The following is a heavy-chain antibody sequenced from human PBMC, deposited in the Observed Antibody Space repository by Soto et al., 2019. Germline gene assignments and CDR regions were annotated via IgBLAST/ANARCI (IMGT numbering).Heavy chain of an antibody. CDR2: ISSSGSTI. J-gene: IGHJ6*02. CDR3: ARASGGNYYYSGMDV. D-gene: IGHD3-16*01. Sequence: PGETLTLSWAASGVTFSYYYMSWIRQPPAKGLEWVSYISSSGSTIYYADSVKGRFTISRDNAKNSLYLQMNSLRAEDTAVYYCARASGGNYYYSGMDVWSQGTPVTVSS. CDR1: GVTFSYYY. V-gene: IGHV3-11*01.